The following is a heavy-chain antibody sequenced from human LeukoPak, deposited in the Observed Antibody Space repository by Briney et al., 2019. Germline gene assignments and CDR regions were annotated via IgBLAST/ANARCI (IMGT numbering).Heavy chain of an antibody. CDR2: INHSGST. CDR3: ARAGYYGSGSPLQIYYYGTDV. CDR1: GLSFSGYY. J-gene: IGHJ6*02. D-gene: IGHD3-10*01. V-gene: IGHV4-34*01. Sequence: SGTLCLTCAASGLSFSGYYRSWIRQPPGKGLEWVGVINHSGSTNYNPSLKSRVTISVDTSKNHFSLKLSSVTAADKAVYYCARAGYYGSGSPLQIYYYGTDVWGQGTTVTVSS.